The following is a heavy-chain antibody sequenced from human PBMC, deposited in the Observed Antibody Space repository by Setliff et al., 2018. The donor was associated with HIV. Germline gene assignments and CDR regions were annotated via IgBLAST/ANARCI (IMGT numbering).Heavy chain of an antibody. CDR2: VYYTGST. CDR1: GGSIGSYY. D-gene: IGHD1-26*01. Sequence: SETLSLTRIVSGGSIGSYYWSWIRQSPGKGLEWIGYVYYTGSTNYNPSLKSRVTIGVDTSKNQFSLKLTSVTAADAAVYYCARRRPPPSGLYSAYYMDVWGTGTTVTVSS. CDR3: ARRRPPPSGLYSAYYMDV. J-gene: IGHJ6*03. V-gene: IGHV4-59*08.